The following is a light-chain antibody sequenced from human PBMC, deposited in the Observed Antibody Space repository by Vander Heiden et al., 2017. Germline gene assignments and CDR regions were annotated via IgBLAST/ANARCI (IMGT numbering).Light chain of an antibody. CDR3: QQSYTIPLT. CDR2: DAS. Sequence: DIQMTQSPSSLSASVGDRVTITCRASQSIASFLNWYQQKPGKAPNLLIYDASTLQSGVPSRFTAIGSGTDFTLTISSLQPEDFATYYCQQSYTIPLTFGQGTKLESK. V-gene: IGKV1-39*01. CDR1: QSIASF. J-gene: IGKJ2*01.